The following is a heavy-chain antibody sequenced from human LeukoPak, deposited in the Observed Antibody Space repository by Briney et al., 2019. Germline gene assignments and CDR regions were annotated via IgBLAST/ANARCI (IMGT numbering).Heavy chain of an antibody. CDR1: GGSISSGSYY. CDR3: AREGYGLDY. J-gene: IGHJ4*02. V-gene: IGHV4-61*02. CDR2: IYTSGST. Sequence: SETLSLTCTVSGGSISSGSYYWSWIRQPAGKGLEWVGRIYTSGSTNYNPSLKSRVTMSVDTSKNQFSLKLSSVTAADTAVYYCAREGYGLDYWGQGTLVTVSS. D-gene: IGHD3-10*01.